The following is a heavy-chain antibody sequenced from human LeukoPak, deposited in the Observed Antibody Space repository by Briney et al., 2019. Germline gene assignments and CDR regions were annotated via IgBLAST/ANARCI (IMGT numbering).Heavy chain of an antibody. J-gene: IGHJ4*02. V-gene: IGHV3-9*01. CDR1: GFTFDDYA. CDR2: ISWNSGSI. CDR3: AKARLQAQIDY. D-gene: IGHD4-11*01. Sequence: GGSLRLSCAASGFTFDDYAMHWVRQAPGKGLEWVSGISWNSGSIGYADSVKGRFTISRDNAKNSLYLQMNSLRAEDTALYYCAKARLQAQIDYWGQGTLVTVSS.